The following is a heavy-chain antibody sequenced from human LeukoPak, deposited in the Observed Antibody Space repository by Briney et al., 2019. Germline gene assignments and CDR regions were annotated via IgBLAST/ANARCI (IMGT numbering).Heavy chain of an antibody. D-gene: IGHD5-12*01. CDR3: AKGSGYSGYDPLTYYFDY. CDR2: ISNNGDST. V-gene: IGHV3-23*01. J-gene: IGHJ4*02. Sequence: PGGSLRLSCAASGFTFSSYAMSWVRQAPGKGLEWVSAISNNGDSTYYAGSVKGRFTIPRDNSKNTLYLQMNSLRAEDTAVYYCAKGSGYSGYDPLTYYFDYWGQGTLVTVSS. CDR1: GFTFSSYA.